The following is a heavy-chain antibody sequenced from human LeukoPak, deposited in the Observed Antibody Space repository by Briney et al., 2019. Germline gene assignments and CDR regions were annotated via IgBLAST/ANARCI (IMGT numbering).Heavy chain of an antibody. Sequence: GESLKISCVASGFTFSLYEMYWVRQAPGKGLEWVSCISKSGNNLHYADSVKGRFTISRDNAKNSLYLQMNSLRVEYTAVYYCARDFARNWFDTWGQGTLVTVSA. CDR2: ISKSGNNL. V-gene: IGHV3-48*03. D-gene: IGHD2-21*01. J-gene: IGHJ5*02. CDR3: ARDFARNWFDT. CDR1: GFTFSLYE.